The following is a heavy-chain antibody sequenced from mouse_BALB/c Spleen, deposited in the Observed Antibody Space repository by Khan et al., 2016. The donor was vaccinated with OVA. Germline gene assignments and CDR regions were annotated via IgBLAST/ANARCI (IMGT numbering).Heavy chain of an antibody. CDR2: IIYTGYT. CDR1: GDSITSGY. J-gene: IGHJ3*01. CDR3: ARSTDRYAFVY. Sequence: EVQLQESGPSLVKPSQTLSLTCSVTGDSITSGYWNWIRKFPGNKLEYMGYIIYTGYTYYNPSLKSRISITRHTSKNQYYLQLSSVTDEDTDTYYCARSTDRYAFVYWGQGTLVTVSA. V-gene: IGHV3-8*02.